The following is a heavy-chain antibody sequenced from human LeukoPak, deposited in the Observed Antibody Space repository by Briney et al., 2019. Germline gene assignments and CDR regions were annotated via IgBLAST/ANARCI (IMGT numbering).Heavy chain of an antibody. J-gene: IGHJ6*02. CDR3: ARHLGYYYGMDV. CDR1: GGSISSYY. Sequence: SETLSLACTVSGGSISSYYWSWIRQPPGKGLEWIGYIYYSGSTNYNPSLKSRVTISVDTSKNQFSLKLSSVTAADTAVYYCARHLGYYYGMDVWGQGTTVTVSS. V-gene: IGHV4-59*08. CDR2: IYYSGST. D-gene: IGHD3-16*01.